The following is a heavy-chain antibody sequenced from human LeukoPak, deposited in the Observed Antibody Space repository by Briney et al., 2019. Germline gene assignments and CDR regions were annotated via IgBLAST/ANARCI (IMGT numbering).Heavy chain of an antibody. V-gene: IGHV3-9*01. CDR3: AKSWSSGSYSFGDY. CDR1: GFTFDDYA. Sequence: GGSLRLSCAASGFTFDDYAMHWVRQAPGKGLEWVSGISWNSGSIGYADSVKGRFTISRDNAKNPLYLQMNSLRAEDTALYYCAKSWSSGSYSFGDYWGQGTLVTVSS. CDR2: ISWNSGSI. J-gene: IGHJ4*02. D-gene: IGHD1-26*01.